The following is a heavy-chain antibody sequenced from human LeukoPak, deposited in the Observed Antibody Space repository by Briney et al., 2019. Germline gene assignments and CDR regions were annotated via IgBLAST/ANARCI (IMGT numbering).Heavy chain of an antibody. CDR3: VRDGEGVAISVHYWFDL. CDR1: GFMFTKYD. CDR2: INPNTGST. Sequence: ASVKVSCKASGFMFTKYDINWVRQASGQRLEWMGWINPNTGSTGYAQTFQGRVTMTRDTATSTAYMELRGVRSEDTAVYYCVRDGEGVAISVHYWFDLWGQGTLVTVSS. D-gene: IGHD3-10*01. J-gene: IGHJ5*02. V-gene: IGHV1-8*01.